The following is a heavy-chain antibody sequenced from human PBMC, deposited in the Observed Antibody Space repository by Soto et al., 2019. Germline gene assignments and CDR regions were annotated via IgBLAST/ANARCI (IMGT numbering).Heavy chain of an antibody. Sequence: PGESLKISCKGSGYSFTSYWIGWVRQMPGKGLEWMGIIYPGDSDTRYSPSFQGQVTISADKSISTAYLQWSSLKASDTAMYYCATSSIAVAGHYYYYYYVLDVWGQGTTVTGSS. D-gene: IGHD6-19*01. CDR2: IYPGDSDT. CDR1: GYSFTSYW. J-gene: IGHJ6*02. CDR3: ATSSIAVAGHYYYYYYVLDV. V-gene: IGHV5-51*01.